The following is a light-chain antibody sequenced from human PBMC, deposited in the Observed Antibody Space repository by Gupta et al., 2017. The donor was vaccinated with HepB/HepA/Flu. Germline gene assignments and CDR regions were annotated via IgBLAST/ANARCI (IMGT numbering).Light chain of an antibody. Sequence: ESPGKTVTISCTRSGGSIASNYVQWFQQRPASAPTTVISENDQSPSGVPARFAGSIDSSSNSASLTITGLETEDEADYYCQCGDNNKPYCVFGKGTKITVL. CDR1: GGSIASNY. J-gene: IGLJ1*01. CDR2: END. CDR3: QCGDNNKPYCV. V-gene: IGLV6-57*03.